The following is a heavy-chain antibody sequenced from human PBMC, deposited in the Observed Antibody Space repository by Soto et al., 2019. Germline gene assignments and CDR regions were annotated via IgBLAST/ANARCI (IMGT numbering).Heavy chain of an antibody. CDR1: GGSISSYH. CDR3: ARQGCGALHGLVDV. J-gene: IGHJ6*02. D-gene: IGHD1-26*01. V-gene: IGHV4-59*08. CDR2: VNYSWGS. Sequence: QVQLQESGPGLVKPSETLSLSCTVSGGSISSYHWSWIRQTPGKGLEWIGYVNYSWGSNYNPSLKSRVTISPDTSKSQFSLKLTSVTATDTAVYYCARQGCGALHGLVDVWGQGTRVTVSS.